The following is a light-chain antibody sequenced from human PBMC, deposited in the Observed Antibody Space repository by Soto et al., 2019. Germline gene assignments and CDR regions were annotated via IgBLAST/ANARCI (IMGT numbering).Light chain of an antibody. Sequence: IQMYQSPSILSASIGDRVTITCRASQSIGVWLAWFQQKPGKAPELLIYMASNLYTGAPSRFSGSGSGTEFTLTISGLQPDDFGTFFCQQYNTYPWTFGQGTKVDI. V-gene: IGKV1-5*03. CDR1: QSIGVW. CDR2: MAS. CDR3: QQYNTYPWT. J-gene: IGKJ1*01.